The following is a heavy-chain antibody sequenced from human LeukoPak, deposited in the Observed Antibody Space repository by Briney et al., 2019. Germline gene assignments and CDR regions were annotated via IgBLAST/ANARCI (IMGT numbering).Heavy chain of an antibody. J-gene: IGHJ4*02. Sequence: TGGSLRLSCAASGFTFSSYAMSWVRQAPGKGLEWVSAISGSGGSTYYADSVKGRFTISRDNSKNTLYLQMNSLRAGDTAVYYCARDKASEVDFPDYWGQGTLVTVSS. D-gene: IGHD3/OR15-3a*01. V-gene: IGHV3-23*01. CDR2: ISGSGGST. CDR3: ARDKASEVDFPDY. CDR1: GFTFSSYA.